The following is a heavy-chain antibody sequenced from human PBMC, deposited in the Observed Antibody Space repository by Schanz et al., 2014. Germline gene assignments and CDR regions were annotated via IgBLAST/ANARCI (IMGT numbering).Heavy chain of an antibody. CDR3: ARAQGVIRLYYGVDV. D-gene: IGHD3-10*01. CDR1: GFPFNEYG. J-gene: IGHJ6*02. CDR2: IYSSGST. Sequence: EVQLVESGGGLVQPGRSLRLSCAASGFPFNEYGMLWVRQAPGKGLEWVSSIYSSGSTYYADSVRGRFTISRDNSMNTVYLQMNSLRSDDAAVYYCARAQGVIRLYYGVDVWGQGTTVTVSS. V-gene: IGHV3-66*02.